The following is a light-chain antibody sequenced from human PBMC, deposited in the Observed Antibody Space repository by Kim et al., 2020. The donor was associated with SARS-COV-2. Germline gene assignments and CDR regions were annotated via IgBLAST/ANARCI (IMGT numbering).Light chain of an antibody. CDR1: SGNIGSNY. J-gene: IGLJ3*02. V-gene: IGLV6-57*03. CDR3: QSYDSTIRV. CDR2: EDT. Sequence: GEKVIISCTHTSGNIGSNYVQWYQLRPGTAPIIVIHEDTERPSGVPDRFSGSIDVTSNSAFLTISGLRPEDEADYYCQSYDSTIRVFGGGTKLTVL.